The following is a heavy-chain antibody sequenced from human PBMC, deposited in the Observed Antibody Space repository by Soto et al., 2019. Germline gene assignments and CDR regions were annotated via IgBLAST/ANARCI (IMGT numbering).Heavy chain of an antibody. D-gene: IGHD4-4*01. CDR2: ILHDGSAE. Sequence: PVGSLRLSCAASGFTFTSYGMHWVRQAPGKGLEWMALILHDGSAEYCADSVKGRFTISRDNSKNTLYLQMNSLRAEDTAVYYCARSRDGYSFYFYYGMDGWGQGTTVTVSS. V-gene: IGHV3-30*03. J-gene: IGHJ6*02. CDR3: ARSRDGYSFYFYYGMDG. CDR1: GFTFTSYG.